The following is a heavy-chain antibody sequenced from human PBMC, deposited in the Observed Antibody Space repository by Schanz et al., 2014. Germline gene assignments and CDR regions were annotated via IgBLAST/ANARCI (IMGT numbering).Heavy chain of an antibody. D-gene: IGHD4-17*01. J-gene: IGHJ3*02. V-gene: IGHV3-74*01. CDR1: GFTFSSHW. CDR2: INSVGSNT. CDR3: ARKMKLGVYGGKGQDSLDI. Sequence: EAQLVQSGGGLVQPGGSLRLSCAASGFTFSSHWMHWVRQDPGKGLVWVARINSVGSNTDYADSVTGRFTISRDNAKNTLYLQMNTLRAEDTAVYYCARKMKLGVYGGKGQDSLDIWGQGTMVTVSS.